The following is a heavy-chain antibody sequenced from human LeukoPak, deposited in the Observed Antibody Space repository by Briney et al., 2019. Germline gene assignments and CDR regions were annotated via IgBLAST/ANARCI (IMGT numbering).Heavy chain of an antibody. CDR1: GLAFSSHE. CDR2: ISSTGRTI. V-gene: IGHV3-48*03. CDR3: ARTLIVEVGASKNWLDP. D-gene: IGHD3-22*01. J-gene: IGHJ5*02. Sequence: PGGSLRLSCAGSGLAFSSHEMNWVRQAPGKGLEWVSYISSTGRTIFYADSVKGRFTISRDNDKNSLYLQMSSLRAEDTAVYYCARTLIVEVGASKNWLDPWGQGTLVSVSS.